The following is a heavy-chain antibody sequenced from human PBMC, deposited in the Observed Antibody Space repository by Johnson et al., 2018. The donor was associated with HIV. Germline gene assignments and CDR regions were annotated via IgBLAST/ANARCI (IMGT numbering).Heavy chain of an antibody. CDR2: IYSGGST. D-gene: IGHD5-24*01. J-gene: IGHJ3*02. CDR3: AKEERWLQLYAFDI. V-gene: IGHV3-66*01. Sequence: VQLVESGGGLVQPGGSLRLSCAASGFSVSSNYMSWVRQAPGKGLEWVSVIYSGGSTYYADAVKGRFTISRDNAKNSLYLQMNSLRAEDTALYYCAKEERWLQLYAFDIWGQGTMVTVSS. CDR1: GFSVSSNY.